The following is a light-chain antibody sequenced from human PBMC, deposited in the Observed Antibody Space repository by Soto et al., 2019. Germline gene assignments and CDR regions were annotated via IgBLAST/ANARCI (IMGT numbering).Light chain of an antibody. V-gene: IGKV3-15*01. CDR2: DAS. CDR3: QQYDNWPKT. CDR1: QSLRST. J-gene: IGKJ5*01. Sequence: ETMMTQSPDTLSVSLGERATLSCRASQSLRSTLAWYQQKPGQAPRLLIYDASTRATGIPARFSGSGSGTDFTLTISRLEPEDFAVYYCQQYDNWPKTFGQGTRLEIK.